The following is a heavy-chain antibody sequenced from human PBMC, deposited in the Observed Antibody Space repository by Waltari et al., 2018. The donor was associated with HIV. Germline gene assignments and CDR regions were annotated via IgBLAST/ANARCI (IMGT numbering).Heavy chain of an antibody. Sequence: QVQLVESGGGVVQPGRSLRLSCAASGFTFSSYAMHWVRQAPGKGLEWVAVISYDGSNKYYADSVKGRFTISRDNSKNTLYLQMNSLRAEDTAVYYCASGDGFADYWGQGTLVTVSS. V-gene: IGHV3-30*04. J-gene: IGHJ4*02. CDR2: ISYDGSNK. D-gene: IGHD3-10*01. CDR3: ASGDGFADY. CDR1: GFTFSSYA.